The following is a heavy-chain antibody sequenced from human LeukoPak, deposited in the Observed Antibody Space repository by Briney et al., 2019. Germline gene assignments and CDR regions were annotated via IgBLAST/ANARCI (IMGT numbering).Heavy chain of an antibody. J-gene: IGHJ4*02. CDR3: AKEEIVGSSGWYGAFDY. Sequence: ASVKVSCKASGYTFTSYDINWVRQATGQGLEWMGWMNPNSGNTGYAQKFQGRVTITRNTSISTAYMELSSLRAEDMALYYCAKEEIVGSSGWYGAFDYWGQGTLVTVSS. CDR2: MNPNSGNT. CDR1: GYTFTSYD. V-gene: IGHV1-8*03. D-gene: IGHD6-19*01.